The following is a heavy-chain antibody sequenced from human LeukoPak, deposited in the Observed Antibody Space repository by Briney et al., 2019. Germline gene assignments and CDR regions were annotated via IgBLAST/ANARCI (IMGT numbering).Heavy chain of an antibody. V-gene: IGHV4-39*01. CDR2: IYYSGGT. D-gene: IGHD3-10*01. CDR1: GGSISSSSYY. J-gene: IGHJ4*02. CDR3: AVLRGSGSYSYY. Sequence: SETLSLTCTVSGGSISSSSYYWGWIRQPPGKGLEWIGSIYYSGGTYYNPSLKSRVTISVDTSKNQFSLKLSSVTAADTAVYYCAVLRGSGSYSYYWGQGTLVTVSS.